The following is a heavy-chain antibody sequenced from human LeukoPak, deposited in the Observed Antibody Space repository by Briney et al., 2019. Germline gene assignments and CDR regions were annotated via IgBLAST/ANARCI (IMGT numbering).Heavy chain of an antibody. CDR2: INHSGST. CDR3: ARGQSTNSSSWYSRDIKWCDP. Sequence: SETLSLTCAVYGGSFSGYYWSWIRQPPGKGLEWIGEINHSGSTNYNPSLKSRVTISVDTSKNQFSLKLSSVTAADTAVYYCARGQSTNSSSWYSRDIKWCDPWGQGTLVTVSS. D-gene: IGHD6-13*01. V-gene: IGHV4-34*01. J-gene: IGHJ5*02. CDR1: GGSFSGYY.